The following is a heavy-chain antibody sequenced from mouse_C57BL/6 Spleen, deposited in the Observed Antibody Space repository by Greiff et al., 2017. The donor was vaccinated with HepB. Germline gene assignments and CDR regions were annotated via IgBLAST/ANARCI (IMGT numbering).Heavy chain of an antibody. J-gene: IGHJ4*01. Sequence: QVQLKESGPGILQSSQTLSLTCSFSGFSLSTSGMGVSWIRQPSGKGLEWLAHIYWDDDKRYNPSLKSRLTISKDTSRNQVFLKITSVDTADTATYYCARLEGITTVVEVMDYWGQGTSVTVSS. D-gene: IGHD1-1*01. CDR2: IYWDDDK. CDR1: GFSLSTSGMG. CDR3: ARLEGITTVVEVMDY. V-gene: IGHV8-12*01.